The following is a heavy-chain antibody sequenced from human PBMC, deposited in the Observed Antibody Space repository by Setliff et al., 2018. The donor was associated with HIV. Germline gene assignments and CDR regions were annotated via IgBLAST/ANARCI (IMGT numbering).Heavy chain of an antibody. CDR2: ISGFNAKT. Sequence: ASVKVSCKASGYNFNTYGVSWVRQAPGQGPEWMGWISGFNAKTLYAPKFQDRVTLTTDTSTTTAHMELRSLRIGDTAIYYCARANSLLQYNEGWSPENPFNIWGQGTLVTVS. D-gene: IGHD1-20*01. J-gene: IGHJ3*02. V-gene: IGHV1-18*01. CDR1: GYNFNTYG. CDR3: ARANSLLQYNEGWSPENPFNI.